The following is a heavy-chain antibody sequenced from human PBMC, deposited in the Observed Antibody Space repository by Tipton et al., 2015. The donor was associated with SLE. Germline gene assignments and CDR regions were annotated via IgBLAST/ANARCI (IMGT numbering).Heavy chain of an antibody. CDR2: IYYSGST. CDR3: ARHDKGREDYNWHAFDI. Sequence: TLSLTCTVSGGSISSHYWSWIRQPPGKGLEWIGYIYYSGSTNYNPSLKSRVTISVDTSKNQFSLKLSSVTAADTAVYYCARHDKGREDYNWHAFDIWGQGTMVTVSS. J-gene: IGHJ3*02. CDR1: GGSISSHY. V-gene: IGHV4-59*08. D-gene: IGHD5-24*01.